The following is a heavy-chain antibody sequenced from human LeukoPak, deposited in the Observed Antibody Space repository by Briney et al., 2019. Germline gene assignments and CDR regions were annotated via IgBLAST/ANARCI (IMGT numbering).Heavy chain of an antibody. CDR1: GGSTSSGGYF. V-gene: IGHV4-31*03. CDR2: ISYSGIT. Sequence: SETLSLTCSVSGGSTSSGGYFWNWIRQLPGKGLECVGYISYSGITYYNPSLKSRITISLDTSKNQFSLKLSSVTAADTAVYYCARGRAAGTFWLDYWGQGTLVTVSS. D-gene: IGHD6-13*01. J-gene: IGHJ4*02. CDR3: ARGRAAGTFWLDY.